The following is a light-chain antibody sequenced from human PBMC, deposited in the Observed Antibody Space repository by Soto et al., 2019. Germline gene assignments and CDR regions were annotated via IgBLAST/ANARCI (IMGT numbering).Light chain of an antibody. CDR2: GAS. Sequence: EIVLTQSPGTLSLSPVERATLSCMASQSVSSSYLAWYQQKPGQAPRLLIYGASNRATGIPDRFRGSGSGADFTLTISRLEPEDFAVYYCQQYGRTFGQGTKVDNK. CDR1: QSVSSSY. J-gene: IGKJ1*01. CDR3: QQYGRT. V-gene: IGKV3-20*01.